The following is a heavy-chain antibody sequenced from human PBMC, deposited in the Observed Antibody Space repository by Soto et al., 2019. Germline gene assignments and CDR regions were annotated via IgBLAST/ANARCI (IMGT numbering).Heavy chain of an antibody. V-gene: IGHV4-31*03. CDR3: ARVDTSMGATCVSY. J-gene: IGHJ4*02. CDR2: IYYSGST. D-gene: IGHD1-26*01. CDR1: GGSISSGGYY. Sequence: QVQLQESGPGLVKPSQTLSLTCTVSGGSISSGGYYWSWIRQHPGKGLEWIGYIYYSGSTYYNPPLKSRITISLDTSKNQCSLKLSSGTAADTAVYYCARVDTSMGATCVSYWGQGTLVTVSS.